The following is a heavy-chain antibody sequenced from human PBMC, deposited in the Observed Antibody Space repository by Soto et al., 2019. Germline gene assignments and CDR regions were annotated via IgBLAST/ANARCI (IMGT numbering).Heavy chain of an antibody. V-gene: IGHV1-18*01. J-gene: IGHJ4*02. CDR2: ISAYNGNT. CDR3: ARDRRRRTQFYFEY. Sequence: ASVXVSCKASCYTVTIDGIIFFLQAPGQGLEWMGWISAYNGNTNYAQKLQGRVTMTTDTSTSTAYMELRSLRSDDTAVYYCARDRRRRTQFYFEYWGQGTLVTVYS. CDR1: CYTVTIDG.